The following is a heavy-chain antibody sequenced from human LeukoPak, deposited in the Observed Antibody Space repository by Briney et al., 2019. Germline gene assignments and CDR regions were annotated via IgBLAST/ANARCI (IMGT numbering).Heavy chain of an antibody. CDR3: AKDRQNSGSPYYFDY. CDR2: ISGSGGST. D-gene: IGHD1-26*01. J-gene: IGHJ4*02. V-gene: IGHV3-23*01. CDR1: GFTFSSYA. Sequence: GGSLRLSCAASGFTFSSYAMSWVRQAPGKGLEWVSAISGSGGSTYYADSVKGRFTISRDNSKNTLYLQMNSLRAEDTAVYYCAKDRQNSGSPYYFDYWGQGTLVTVPS.